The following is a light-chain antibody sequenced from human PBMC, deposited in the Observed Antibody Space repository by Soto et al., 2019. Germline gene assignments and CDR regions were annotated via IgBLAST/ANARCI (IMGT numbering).Light chain of an antibody. J-gene: IGLJ2*01. CDR2: QDN. CDR3: QAWDSSTVV. Sequence: SYELAQPPSVSVSPGQTASITCSGDNLEDKYAYWYEQKPGQSPIMVIYQDNRRPSGIPERFSGSNSGNTATLTISGTQAMDEADYYCQAWDSSTVVFGGGTKLTVL. V-gene: IGLV3-1*01. CDR1: NLEDKY.